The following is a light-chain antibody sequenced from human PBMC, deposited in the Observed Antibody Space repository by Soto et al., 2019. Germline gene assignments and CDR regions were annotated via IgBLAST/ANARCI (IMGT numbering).Light chain of an antibody. CDR3: ISYTGSSTSYV. V-gene: IGLV2-14*01. Sequence: QSVLTQPDSVSGSPGQSITISCSGTSSDVGSYSHVAWYQQFPGKTPKLIICEVTYRPSGVSHRFSASKSGNTASLTISGLQAGDEADYYCISYTGSSTSYVFGTGTKVTVL. J-gene: IGLJ1*01. CDR2: EVT. CDR1: SSDVGSYSH.